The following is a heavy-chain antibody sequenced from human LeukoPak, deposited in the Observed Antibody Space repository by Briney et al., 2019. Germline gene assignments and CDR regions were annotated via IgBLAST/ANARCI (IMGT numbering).Heavy chain of an antibody. CDR2: ISGSGGST. Sequence: GGSLRLSCAASGFTSSSYAMSWVRQAPGKGLEWVSAISGSGGSTYYADSVKGRFTISRDNAKNSLYLQMNSLRAEDTAVDYCAREYYYGSGSYWWFDPWGQGTLVTVSS. V-gene: IGHV3-23*01. CDR3: AREYYYGSGSYWWFDP. J-gene: IGHJ5*02. D-gene: IGHD3-10*01. CDR1: GFTSSSYA.